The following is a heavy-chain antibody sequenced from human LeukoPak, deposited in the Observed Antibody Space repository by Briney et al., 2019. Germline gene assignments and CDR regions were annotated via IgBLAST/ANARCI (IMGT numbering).Heavy chain of an antibody. CDR2: IYSGGST. J-gene: IGHJ6*02. D-gene: IGHD3-10*01. CDR3: AKDKGSGSYYNPYYYGMDV. V-gene: IGHV3-53*01. CDR1: GFTVSSNY. Sequence: GGSLRLSCAASGFTVSSNYMSWVRQAPGKGLEWVSVIYSGGSTYYADSVKGRFTISRDNSKNTLYLQMNSLRAEDTAVYYCAKDKGSGSYYNPYYYGMDVWGQGTTVTVSS.